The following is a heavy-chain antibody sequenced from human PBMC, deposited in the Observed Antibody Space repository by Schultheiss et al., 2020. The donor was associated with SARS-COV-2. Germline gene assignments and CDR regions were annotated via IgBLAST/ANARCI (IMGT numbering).Heavy chain of an antibody. CDR1: DGSFSGYY. CDR2: IYYSGST. J-gene: IGHJ6*02. Sequence: SETLSLTCAVSDGSFSGYYWSWIRQPPGKGLEWIGYIYYSGSTNYNPSLKSRVTISVDTSKNQFSLKLSSVTAADTAVYYCAREIRDGYNYHYYYGMDVWGQGTTVTVSS. D-gene: IGHD5-24*01. CDR3: AREIRDGYNYHYYYGMDV. V-gene: IGHV4-59*01.